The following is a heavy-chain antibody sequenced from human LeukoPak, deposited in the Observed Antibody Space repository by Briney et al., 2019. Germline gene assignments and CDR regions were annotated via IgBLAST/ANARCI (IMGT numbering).Heavy chain of an antibody. CDR3: ARDGTIAARTYYYYYYMDV. D-gene: IGHD6-6*01. CDR2: ISSTGGTT. Sequence: PGGSLRLSCAASGFTFSSYAMSWVRQAPGKGLEWVSSISSTGGTTYYADSVKGRFTISRDNSKNSLYLQMNSLRAEDTALYYCARDGTIAARTYYYYYYMDVWGKGTTVTVSS. CDR1: GFTFSSYA. J-gene: IGHJ6*03. V-gene: IGHV3-23*01.